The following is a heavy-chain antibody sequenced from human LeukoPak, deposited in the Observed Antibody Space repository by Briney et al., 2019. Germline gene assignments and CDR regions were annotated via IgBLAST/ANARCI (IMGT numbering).Heavy chain of an antibody. V-gene: IGHV1-69*13. Sequence: GASVKVSCKAPGGTFSSYAISWVRQAPGQGLEWMGGIIPIFGTANYAQKFQGRVTITADESTSTAYMELSSLGSEDTAVYYCARRRGSGLYPFDYWGQGTLVTVSS. D-gene: IGHD6-19*01. J-gene: IGHJ4*02. CDR1: GGTFSSYA. CDR3: ARRRGSGLYPFDY. CDR2: IIPIFGTA.